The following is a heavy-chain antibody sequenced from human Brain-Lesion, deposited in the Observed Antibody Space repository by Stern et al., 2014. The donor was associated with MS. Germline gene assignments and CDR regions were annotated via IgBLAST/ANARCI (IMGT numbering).Heavy chain of an antibody. D-gene: IGHD3-22*01. Sequence: VQLVESGPGLVKPSETLSLTCTVSYDSISSYYWTWLRQLPGKGLEWIGYINYRRNPNYNPALKSRVTISVDTSKNQFSLKLTSVTAADTAVYYCARAFSDYHDSTPGYWGQGTLVTVSS. CDR1: YDSISSYY. CDR3: ARAFSDYHDSTPGY. J-gene: IGHJ4*02. V-gene: IGHV4-59*01. CDR2: INYRRNP.